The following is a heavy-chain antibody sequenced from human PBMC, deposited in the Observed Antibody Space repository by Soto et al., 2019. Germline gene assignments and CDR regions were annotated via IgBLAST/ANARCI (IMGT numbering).Heavy chain of an antibody. J-gene: IGHJ6*02. CDR3: AKDVVRDFWSAIYYGMDV. Sequence: EVQLLESGGGLVQPGGSLRLSCAVSGFTFSTYAMNWVRQAPGKGLEWVSSIGDSGSTYYVDSVKGRFTISRDNSKNTLYLQMNSLRAEDTAVYYCAKDVVRDFWSAIYYGMDVWGQGTTVTVSS. V-gene: IGHV3-23*01. CDR2: IGDSGST. D-gene: IGHD3-3*01. CDR1: GFTFSTYA.